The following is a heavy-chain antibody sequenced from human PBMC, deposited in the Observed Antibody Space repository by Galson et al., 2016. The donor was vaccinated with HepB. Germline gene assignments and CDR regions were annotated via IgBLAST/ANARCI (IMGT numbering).Heavy chain of an antibody. D-gene: IGHD6-13*01. CDR2: ITAAYGTT. CDR3: ATVPQQFVNYYYYYPMDV. Sequence: SVKVSCKASGYTFTNYPIHWLRRAPGQGLQWMGSITAAYGTTKYSQNFQGRVTISRDTSASTAYMELSSLRSGDTAVYYCATVPQQFVNYYYYYPMDVWGQGTTVTVSS. J-gene: IGHJ6*02. CDR1: GYTFTNYP. V-gene: IGHV1-3*01.